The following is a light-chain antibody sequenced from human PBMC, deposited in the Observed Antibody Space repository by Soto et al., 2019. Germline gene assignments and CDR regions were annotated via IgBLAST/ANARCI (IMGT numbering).Light chain of an antibody. J-gene: IGLJ3*02. V-gene: IGLV4-69*01. CDR2: INYDGTH. CDR3: QSLGTGIQV. CDR1: SDYSTYA. Sequence: QPVLTQSPSASGSLGASVKLTCTLSSDYSTYAIAWHQQQSEKGPRFLMKINYDGTHSKGDGFFDRFSGSSSGAERHLTISSLQSEDEADYSWQSLGTGIQVFGGGTKVTVL.